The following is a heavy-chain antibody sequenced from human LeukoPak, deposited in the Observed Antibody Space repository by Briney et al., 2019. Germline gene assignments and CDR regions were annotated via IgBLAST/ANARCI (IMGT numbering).Heavy chain of an antibody. CDR1: GGSTSSYY. Sequence: SETLSLTCTVSGGSTSSYYWSWIRQPPGKGLEWIGYIYYSGSTNYNPSLKSRVTISVDTSKNQFSLKLSSVTAADTAVYYCAGRTNYYDSSGYRDYWGQGTLVTVSS. V-gene: IGHV4-59*08. CDR3: AGRTNYYDSSGYRDY. D-gene: IGHD3-22*01. J-gene: IGHJ4*02. CDR2: IYYSGST.